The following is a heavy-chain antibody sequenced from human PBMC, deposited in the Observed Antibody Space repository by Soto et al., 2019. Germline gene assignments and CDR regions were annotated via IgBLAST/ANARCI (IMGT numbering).Heavy chain of an antibody. V-gene: IGHV4-34*01. Sequence: SETLSLTCAVYGGSFSGYYWSWIRQPPGKGLEWIGEINHSGSTNYNPSLKSRVTISVDTSKNQFSLKLSSVTAADTAVYYCARAEYYYDSSGYQPFGYYFEYWGQGTLVTVSS. CDR3: ARAEYYYDSSGYQPFGYYFEY. J-gene: IGHJ4*02. D-gene: IGHD3-22*01. CDR2: INHSGST. CDR1: GGSFSGYY.